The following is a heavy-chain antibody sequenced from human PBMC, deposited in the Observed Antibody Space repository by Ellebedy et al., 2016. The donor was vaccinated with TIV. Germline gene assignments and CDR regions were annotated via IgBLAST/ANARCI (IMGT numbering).Heavy chain of an antibody. CDR3: ARGGLVVVPAAPGVGWFDP. CDR1: GGSISSSSYY. J-gene: IGHJ5*02. Sequence: MPSETLSLTCTVSGGSISSSSYYWGWIRQPPGKGLEWIGSIYYSGSTYYNPSLKSRVTISVDTSKNQFSLKLSSVTAADTAVYYCARGGLVVVPAAPGVGWFDPWGQGTLVTVSS. CDR2: IYYSGST. V-gene: IGHV4-39*07. D-gene: IGHD2-2*01.